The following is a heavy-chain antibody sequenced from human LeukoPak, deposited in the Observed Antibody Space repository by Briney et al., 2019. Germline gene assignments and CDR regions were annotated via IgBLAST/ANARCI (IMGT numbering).Heavy chain of an antibody. CDR3: AKDLRAAGLPFDY. D-gene: IGHD6-13*01. V-gene: IGHV3-33*06. J-gene: IGHJ4*02. CDR2: IWYDGSNK. CDR1: GFTFSGYG. Sequence: GRSLRLSCAASGFTFSGYGMHWVRQAPGKGLGWVAVIWYDGSNKYYADSVKGRFTISRDNSKNTLYLQMNSLRAEDTAVYYCAKDLRAAGLPFDYWGQGPLVTVSS.